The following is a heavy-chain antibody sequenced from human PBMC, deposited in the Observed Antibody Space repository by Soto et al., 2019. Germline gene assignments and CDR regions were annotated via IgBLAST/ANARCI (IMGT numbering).Heavy chain of an antibody. V-gene: IGHV1-18*01. Sequence: ASVKVSCKASGYTFTSYGISWVRQAPGQGLEWMGWISAYNGNTNYAQKLQGRVTMTTDTSTSTAYMELRSLRSDDTAVYYCASGGSYYYDSSGSAFAIWGQRTMVTVSS. J-gene: IGHJ3*02. CDR1: GYTFTSYG. CDR3: ASGGSYYYDSSGSAFAI. D-gene: IGHD3-22*01. CDR2: ISAYNGNT.